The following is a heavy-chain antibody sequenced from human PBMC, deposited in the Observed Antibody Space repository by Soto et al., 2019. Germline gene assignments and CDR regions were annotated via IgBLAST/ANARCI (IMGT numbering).Heavy chain of an antibody. CDR1: GGTFSSYA. CDR2: IIPIFGTT. V-gene: IGHV1-69*13. D-gene: IGHD3-22*01. Sequence: ASVKVSCKASGGTFSSYAISWVRQAPGQGLEWMGRIIPIFGTTNYAQKFQGRVTITADESTSTAYMELSSLRSEDTAVFYCAAYYYDSSGHYFHYWGQGTLVTVSS. J-gene: IGHJ4*02. CDR3: AAYYYDSSGHYFHY.